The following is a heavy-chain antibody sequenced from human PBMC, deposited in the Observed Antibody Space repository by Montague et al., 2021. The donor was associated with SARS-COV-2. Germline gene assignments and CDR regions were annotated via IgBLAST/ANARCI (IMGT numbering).Heavy chain of an antibody. CDR1: GDSVSHDF. CDR2: VYYSRSS. J-gene: IGHJ4*02. D-gene: IGHD1-26*01. CDR3: VRDPAPSGSGTFYDY. V-gene: IGHV4-59*02. Sequence: SETLSLTCTVSGDSVSHDFWTWIRQPPGKGLEWIGYVYYSRSSSYNPSLRGRVSIAVDTPKNQFSLRLSTVTAADTAIYYCVRDPAPSGSGTFYDYWGQGTLVAASS.